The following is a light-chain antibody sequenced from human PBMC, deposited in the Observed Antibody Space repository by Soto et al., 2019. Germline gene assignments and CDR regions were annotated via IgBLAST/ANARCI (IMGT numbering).Light chain of an antibody. J-gene: IGLJ1*01. V-gene: IGLV2-14*01. CDR3: SSYTSSRAYV. CDR1: SSDVGGYNY. CDR2: EVS. Sequence: QSVLTQPSSLSGSPGQSITISCTGTSSDVGGYNYVSWYQQQSGKAPKLMIHEVSNRPSGVSNRFSGSKSGNTASLTISGLQAEDEADYYCSSYTSSRAYVLGIRTKVTVL.